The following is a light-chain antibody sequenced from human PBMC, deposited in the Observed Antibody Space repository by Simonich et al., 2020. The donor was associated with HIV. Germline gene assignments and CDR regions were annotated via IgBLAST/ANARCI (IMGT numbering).Light chain of an antibody. J-gene: IGKJ1*01. Sequence: DIVMTQSTDSLAVTLGVRATINCKSSQSVLYSSNNKNYLAWYQQKPGQPPKLLIYWASTRESGVPDRFSGSGSGTDFTLTISSLQAEDVAVYYCQQYYSTPRTFGQGTKVEIK. CDR3: QQYYSTPRT. CDR2: WAS. CDR1: QSVLYSSNNKNY. V-gene: IGKV4-1*01.